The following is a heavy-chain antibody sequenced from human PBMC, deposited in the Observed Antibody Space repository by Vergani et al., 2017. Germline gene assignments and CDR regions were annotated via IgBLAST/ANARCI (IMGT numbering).Heavy chain of an antibody. CDR2: FDPEDGET. V-gene: IGHV1-24*01. Sequence: QVQLVQSGAEVKKPGASVKVSCKVSGYTLTELSMHWVRQAPGKGLEWMGGFDPEDGETIYAQKFQGRVTMTGDTSTETAYMGVSSLRSEDTAVYYCATGGYWSSASCYVRYSSSWYGNWFDAWGQGTLVTVSS. CDR3: ATGGYWSSASCYVRYSSSWYGNWFDA. D-gene: IGHD2-2*01. J-gene: IGHJ5*02. CDR1: GYTLTELS.